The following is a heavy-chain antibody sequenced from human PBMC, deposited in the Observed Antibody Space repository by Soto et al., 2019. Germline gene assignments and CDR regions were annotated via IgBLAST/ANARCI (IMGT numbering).Heavy chain of an antibody. J-gene: IGHJ4*02. D-gene: IGHD3-3*01. V-gene: IGHV3-30-3*01. CDR3: VRDLEGFLGYFDY. CDR1: GFIFSTYA. CDR2: ISYDGNTK. Sequence: SLRLSCAASGFIFSTYAMHWVRKGPGKGLEWVAMISYDGNTKYYADSVKGRFTVSRDNSKKTLYLQMNSLRGEDTAVYYCVRDLEGFLGYFDYWGQGTLVTVSS.